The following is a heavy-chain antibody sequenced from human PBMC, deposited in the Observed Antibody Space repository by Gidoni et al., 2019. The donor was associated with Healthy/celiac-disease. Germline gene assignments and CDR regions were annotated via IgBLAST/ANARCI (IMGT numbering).Heavy chain of an antibody. J-gene: IGHJ4*02. CDR3: ARVESYYYGSGSYYKLDY. Sequence: QVQLVQFGAEVKKPGSSVKVSCKASGGTFSSYAISWVRQAPGQGREWMGGIIPIFGTANYAQKFQGRVTITADKSTSTAYMELSSLRSEDTAVYYCARVESYYYGSGSYYKLDYWGQGTLVTVSS. CDR1: GGTFSSYA. V-gene: IGHV1-69*06. CDR2: IIPIFGTA. D-gene: IGHD3-10*01.